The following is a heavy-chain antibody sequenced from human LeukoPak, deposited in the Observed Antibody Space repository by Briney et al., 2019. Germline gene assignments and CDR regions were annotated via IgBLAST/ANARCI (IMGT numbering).Heavy chain of an antibody. D-gene: IGHD5-18*01. CDR1: GYTFTSYG. J-gene: IGHJ5*02. CDR2: ISTYNGNT. CDR3: ARDISDGYSYGFRFDP. V-gene: IGHV1-18*01. Sequence: RRASVKVSCKASGYTFTSYGISWVRQAPGQGLEWMGWISTYNGNTNYAQKLQGRVTMTTDTSTSTAYMELRSLRSDDTAVYYCARDISDGYSYGFRFDPWGQGTLVTVSS.